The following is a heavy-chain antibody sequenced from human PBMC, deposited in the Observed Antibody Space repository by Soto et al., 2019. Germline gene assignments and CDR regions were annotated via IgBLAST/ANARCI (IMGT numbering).Heavy chain of an antibody. Sequence: ASVKVSCKASGYTFTSYYMHWVRQAPGQGLEWMGIINPSGGSTSYAQKFQGRVTMTRDTSTSTVYMELSSLRSEDTAVYYCARYCISTSCINHYYYYGMDVWGQGTTVTSP. CDR1: GYTFTSYY. V-gene: IGHV1-46*01. CDR3: ARYCISTSCINHYYYYGMDV. CDR2: INPSGGST. J-gene: IGHJ6*02. D-gene: IGHD2-2*01.